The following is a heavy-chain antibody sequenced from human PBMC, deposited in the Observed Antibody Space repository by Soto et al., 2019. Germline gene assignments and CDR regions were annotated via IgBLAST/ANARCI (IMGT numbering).Heavy chain of an antibody. J-gene: IGHJ5*02. V-gene: IGHV4-39*01. CDR2: IYYSGST. CDR3: ARHWLPSWFDP. Sequence: QLQLQESGPGLVKPSETLSLTCTVSGGSISSSSYYWGWIRQPPGKGLEWIGSIYYSGSTYYNPSLKSRVTISVDTSKNQFSLKLSSVTSADTAVYYCARHWLPSWFDPWGQGTLVTVSS. CDR1: GGSISSSSYY. D-gene: IGHD5-12*01.